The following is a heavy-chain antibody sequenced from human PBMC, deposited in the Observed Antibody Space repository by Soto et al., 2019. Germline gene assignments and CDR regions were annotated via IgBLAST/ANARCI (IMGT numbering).Heavy chain of an antibody. D-gene: IGHD3-10*01. CDR1: GYTFTKYP. Sequence: QVQLVQSGSEVKKPGASVKVSCKASGYTFTKYPMHWVRQAPGQRLEWMGWINSANGDTKYSQKFQGRVTITRDTSASTAYMELSSLRSEDTALYYCEKESGYYYGPSDYWGQGTLVTVSS. V-gene: IGHV1-3*01. J-gene: IGHJ4*02. CDR2: INSANGDT. CDR3: EKESGYYYGPSDY.